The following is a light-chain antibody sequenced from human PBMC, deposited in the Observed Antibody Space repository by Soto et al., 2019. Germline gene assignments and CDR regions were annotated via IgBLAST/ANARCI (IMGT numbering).Light chain of an antibody. CDR1: QSVSSN. J-gene: IGKJ1*01. CDR2: GAS. Sequence: EIVFTQSPSTLSVSPGERATLSCRASQSVSSNLAWYQQKPGQAPRLLIYGASTRATGIPARFSGSGSGTEFTLTISSLQSEDFAVYYCQQYNNWWTFGQGTKVDIK. V-gene: IGKV3-15*01. CDR3: QQYNNWWT.